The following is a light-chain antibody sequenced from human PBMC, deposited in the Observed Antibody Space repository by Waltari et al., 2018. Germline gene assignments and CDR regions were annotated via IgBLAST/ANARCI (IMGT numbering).Light chain of an antibody. J-gene: IGKJ5*01. V-gene: IGKV3D-15*01. CDR1: QSIYTN. CDR3: QQYNVWPPIT. Sequence: ILMTQSPVTLSVSPGERATLPSRARQSIYTNLAVYQQRPGQPPRLRIFDASTRASRIPARFSGSGSGTEFTLTSRTLQSEDSAVYYCQQYNVWPPITFGQGTRLEIK. CDR2: DAS.